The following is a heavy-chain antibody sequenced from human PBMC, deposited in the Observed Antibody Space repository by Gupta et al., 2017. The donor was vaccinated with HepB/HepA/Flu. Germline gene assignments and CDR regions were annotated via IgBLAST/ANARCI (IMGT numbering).Heavy chain of an antibody. CDR1: GYTFTGYY. D-gene: IGHD3-3*01. CDR2: INPNSGGT. CDR3: ARDPSDYDCWEGIDNDY. J-gene: IGHJ4*02. Sequence: QVQLVQSGAEVKKPGASVKVSCKASGYTFTGYYMHWVRQAPGQGLEWMGWINPNSGGTNYAQKFQGRVTMTRDTSISTAYMELSRLRSEDTAVYYCARDPSDYDCWEGIDNDYWGQGTLVTVSS. V-gene: IGHV1-2*02.